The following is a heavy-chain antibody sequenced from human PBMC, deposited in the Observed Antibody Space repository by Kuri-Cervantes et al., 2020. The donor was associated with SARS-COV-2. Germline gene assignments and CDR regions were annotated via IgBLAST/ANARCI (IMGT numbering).Heavy chain of an antibody. CDR1: GYSISSGYY. J-gene: IGHJ4*02. CDR2: IYHSGST. Sequence: ESLKISCTVAGYSISSGYYWGWIRQPPGRGLEWIGSIYHSGSTYYNPSLKSRVTISVDTSKNQFSLKLSSVTAADTAVYYCASYCTSTSCYNIDTDYWGQGTLVTVSS. CDR3: ASYCTSTSCYNIDTDY. V-gene: IGHV4-38-2*02. D-gene: IGHD2-2*02.